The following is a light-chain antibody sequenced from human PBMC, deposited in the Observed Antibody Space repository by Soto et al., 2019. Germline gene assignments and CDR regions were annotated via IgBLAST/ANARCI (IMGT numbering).Light chain of an antibody. CDR2: EAS. Sequence: ETVLTQSPATLSLSPGERATLSCRAGQSIGTSLAWYQQKPGQGPRLLIYEASNRATGIPTRFSGSGSGTDFSLNISSLEPEDFAVYYCQQCSNWPLTFGGGTKVEIK. J-gene: IGKJ4*01. CDR3: QQCSNWPLT. V-gene: IGKV3-11*01. CDR1: QSIGTS.